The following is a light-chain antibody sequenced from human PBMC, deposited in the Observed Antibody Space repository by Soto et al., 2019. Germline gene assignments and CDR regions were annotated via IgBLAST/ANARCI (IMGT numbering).Light chain of an antibody. Sequence: EIVLTQSPATLSLSPGERATLSCRASQSVSSYLAWYQQKPGQAPRLPIYDASNRATGIPARFSGSGSGTAFTLTISSLEPEDFAVYYCQQRSNWPPISFGQVTRLEIK. CDR1: QSVSSY. J-gene: IGKJ5*01. V-gene: IGKV3-11*01. CDR3: QQRSNWPPIS. CDR2: DAS.